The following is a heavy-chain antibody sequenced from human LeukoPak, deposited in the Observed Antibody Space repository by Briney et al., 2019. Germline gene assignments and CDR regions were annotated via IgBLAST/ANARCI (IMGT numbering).Heavy chain of an antibody. J-gene: IGHJ3*01. V-gene: IGHV4-34*01. CDR3: VRQSYGGFLDRSYAFEV. CDR2: INHSGST. D-gene: IGHD4-23*01. Sequence: SETLSLTCAVYGGSFSGYYWSWIRQPPGKGLEWIGEINHSGSTNYNPSLKSRVTINPDTSKNQFSLQLNSVIPEDTAMYYCVRQSYGGFLDRSYAFEVWGQGTMVPVS. CDR1: GGSFSGYY.